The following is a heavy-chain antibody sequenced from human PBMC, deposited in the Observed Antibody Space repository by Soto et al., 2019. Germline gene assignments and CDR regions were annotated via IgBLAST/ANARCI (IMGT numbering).Heavy chain of an antibody. CDR3: AADSSNYYDSSPLR. V-gene: IGHV1-58*01. CDR2: IVVGGGNT. Sequence: SVKVSCKASGFTFTSSAVQWVRQARVQRLEWIGGIVVGGGNTNYAQKFQERVTITRDMSTSTAYMELSSLRSQDTAVYYCAADSSNYYDSSPLRWGRGTMVTVSS. J-gene: IGHJ3*01. CDR1: GFTFTSSA. D-gene: IGHD3-22*01.